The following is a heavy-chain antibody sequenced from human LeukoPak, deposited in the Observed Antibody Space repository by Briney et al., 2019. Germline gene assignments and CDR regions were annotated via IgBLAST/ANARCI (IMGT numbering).Heavy chain of an antibody. J-gene: IGHJ4*02. D-gene: IGHD6-19*01. CDR2: IQYDGSNK. Sequence: GGSLRLSCAASGFTFSTYGMHWVRQAPGKGLEWVTFIQYDGSNKYYADSVKGRFTISRDNSKNTLYLQMNSLRAEDTAVYYCARGPPKSVAGYFDYWGQGTLVTVSS. V-gene: IGHV3-30*02. CDR3: ARGPPKSVAGYFDY. CDR1: GFTFSTYG.